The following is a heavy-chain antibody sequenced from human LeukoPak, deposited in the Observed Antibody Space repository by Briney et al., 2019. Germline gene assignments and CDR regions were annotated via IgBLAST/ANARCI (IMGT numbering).Heavy chain of an antibody. CDR3: APTLRRHDSAFDI. D-gene: IGHD3-22*01. V-gene: IGHV1-46*01. J-gene: IGHJ3*02. CDR1: GYTFTSYY. CDR2: INPSDSST. Sequence: ASVKVSCKASGYTFTSYYMHWVRQAPGQGLEWMGIINPSDSSTQKFQGRVTMTRDTSTSTVYMDLSSLRSEDTAVYYCAPTLRRHDSAFDIWGQGTMVTVSS.